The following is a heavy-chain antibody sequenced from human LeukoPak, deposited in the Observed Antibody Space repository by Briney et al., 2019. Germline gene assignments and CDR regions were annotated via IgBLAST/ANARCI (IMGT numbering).Heavy chain of an antibody. CDR1: GFAISSSW. V-gene: IGHV3-7*01. J-gene: IGHJ3*02. CDR2: INQDGSEK. Sequence: GGSLRLSCVVSGFAISSSWMTWVRQVPGKGLEWVANINQDGSEKHYVGSVRGRFTISRDNAKDSLYLQMNSLGAEDTAVYYCAREPGLGYAFGIWGQGTKVTVSS. D-gene: IGHD1-1*01. CDR3: AREPGLGYAFGI.